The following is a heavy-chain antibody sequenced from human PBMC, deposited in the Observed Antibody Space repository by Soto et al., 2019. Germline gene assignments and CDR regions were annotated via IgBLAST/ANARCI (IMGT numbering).Heavy chain of an antibody. D-gene: IGHD3-9*01. CDR1: GFTFSSYA. CDR2: ISGSGGST. J-gene: IGHJ4*02. V-gene: IGHV3-23*01. CDR3: AQTYYDILTGYYPPTPYFDY. Sequence: GGSLRLSCAASGFTFSSYAMSWVRQAPGKGLEWVSAISGSGGSTYYADSVKGRFTISRDNSKNTLYLQMNSLRAEDTAVYYCAQTYYDILTGYYPPTPYFDYWGQGTLVTVSS.